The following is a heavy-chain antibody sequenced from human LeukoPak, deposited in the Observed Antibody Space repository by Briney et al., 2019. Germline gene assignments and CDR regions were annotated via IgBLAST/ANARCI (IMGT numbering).Heavy chain of an antibody. Sequence: SETLSLTCTVSGGSISSSSYYWGWIRQPPGKGLEWIGSIYYSGSTYYNPSLKSRVTISVDTSKNQFSLKLSSVTAADTAVYYCARQWLAKTLPDYWGQGTLVTVSS. CDR3: ARQWLAKTLPDY. V-gene: IGHV4-39*01. D-gene: IGHD6-19*01. CDR2: IYYSGST. CDR1: GGSISSSSYY. J-gene: IGHJ4*02.